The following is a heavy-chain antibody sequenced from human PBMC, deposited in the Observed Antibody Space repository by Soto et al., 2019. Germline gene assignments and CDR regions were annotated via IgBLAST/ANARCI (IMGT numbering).Heavy chain of an antibody. D-gene: IGHD1-26*01. CDR1: GGTFSSYA. J-gene: IGHJ5*02. CDR3: ARVRVGATGPNNWFDP. V-gene: IGHV1-69*01. Sequence: QVKLVQSGAEVKKPGSSVKVSCKASGGTFSSYAISWVRQAPGQGLEWMGGIIPIFGTANYAQKFQGRVTITADESTSTAYMELSSLRSEDTAVYYSARVRVGATGPNNWFDPWGQGTLVTVSS. CDR2: IIPIFGTA.